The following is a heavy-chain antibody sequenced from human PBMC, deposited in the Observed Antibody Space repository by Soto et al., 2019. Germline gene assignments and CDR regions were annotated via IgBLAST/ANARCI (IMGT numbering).Heavy chain of an antibody. J-gene: IGHJ4*02. Sequence: QVQLVESGGGVVQPGGSLRLSCATSGFSLSSYAMHWVRQAPGKGLEWVALMSYDETKKYYADSVKGRFTSSRDTSKNTLFLKMKNLRVEDTAVYYCAKGRRDGAFMHILVVDFWGQGALVTVSS. D-gene: IGHD2-15*01. CDR3: AKGRRDGAFMHILVVDF. CDR1: GFSLSSYA. CDR2: MSYDETKK. V-gene: IGHV3-30*18.